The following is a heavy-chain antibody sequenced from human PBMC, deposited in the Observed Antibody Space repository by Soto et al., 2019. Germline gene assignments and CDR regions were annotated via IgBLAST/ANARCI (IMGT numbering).Heavy chain of an antibody. V-gene: IGHV1-69*13. CDR3: ARARADSTILEVPSLFDY. CDR1: GGTFSSYA. J-gene: IGHJ4*02. Sequence: SVKVSCKASGGTFSSYAISWVRQAPGQGLEWMGGIIPIFGTANYAQKFQGRVTITADESTSTAYMELSSLRSEDTVVYYSARARADSTILEVPSLFDYWGQGTLVTVSS. CDR2: IIPIFGTA. D-gene: IGHD3-3*01.